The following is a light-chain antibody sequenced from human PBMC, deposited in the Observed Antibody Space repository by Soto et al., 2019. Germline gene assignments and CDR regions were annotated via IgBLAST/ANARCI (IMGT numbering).Light chain of an antibody. CDR2: GAS. J-gene: IGKJ4*01. CDR3: QQYGSSPRT. CDR1: QSVSSSY. V-gene: IGKV3-20*01. Sequence: EIVLTQSPGTLSLSPGERATLSCRASQSVSSSYLAWYQQKPGQAPRLLIYGASSRATGSPERFRGSGSGTDFTLTISRLEPEDFAVDYCQQYGSSPRTFVGGTKVEIK.